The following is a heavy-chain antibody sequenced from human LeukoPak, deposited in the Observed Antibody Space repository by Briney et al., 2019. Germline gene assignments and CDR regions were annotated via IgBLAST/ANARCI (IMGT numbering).Heavy chain of an antibody. V-gene: IGHV3-15*01. CDR1: GFTFSNAC. J-gene: IGHJ4*02. D-gene: IGHD2-21*02. CDR2: IKSKSDGGTT. Sequence: GGSLRLSCAASGFTFSNACMSWVRQAPGKGLEWVGRIKSKSDGGTTDYAAPVKVRITIARYDSTNTLHLQMNRLKNEDTAVYYCTTSLAGAVTDVYPFDNWGQGTLVTVSS. CDR3: TTSLAGAVTDVYPFDN.